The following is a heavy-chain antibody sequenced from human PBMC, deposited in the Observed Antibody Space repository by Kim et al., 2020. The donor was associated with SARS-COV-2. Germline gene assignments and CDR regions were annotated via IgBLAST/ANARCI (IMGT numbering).Heavy chain of an antibody. Sequence: GGSLRLSCAASRFTFSSYWMYWVRQAPEKGLEWVASIKTDGSETFYVDSVKGRFTISRDNAKSSLFLQMNSLRAEDTAVYYCVKDAPGGWSFDYWGQGTL. CDR1: RFTFSSYW. V-gene: IGHV3-7*01. D-gene: IGHD6-19*01. CDR2: IKTDGSET. J-gene: IGHJ4*02. CDR3: VKDAPGGWSFDY.